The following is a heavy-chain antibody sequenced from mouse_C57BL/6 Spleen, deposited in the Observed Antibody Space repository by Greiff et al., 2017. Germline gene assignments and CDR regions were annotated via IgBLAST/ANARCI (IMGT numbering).Heavy chain of an antibody. CDR3: ASAQYYGSSYAMVC. D-gene: IGHD1-1*01. CDR2: INYDGSST. V-gene: IGHV5-16*01. J-gene: IGHJ4*01. CDR1: GFTFSDYY. Sequence: EVKVVESEGGLVQPGSSMKLSCTASGFTFSDYYMAWVRQVPEKGLEWVANINYDGSSTYYLDSLKSRFIILRDNAKNILYLQMNSLKSEDTATYYCASAQYYGSSYAMVCCSQGTSVTGSS.